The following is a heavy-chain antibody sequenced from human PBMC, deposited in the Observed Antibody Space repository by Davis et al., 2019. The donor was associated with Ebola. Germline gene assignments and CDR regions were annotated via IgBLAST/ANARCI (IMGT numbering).Heavy chain of an antibody. CDR3: AKTGTDFGDYVGYFDY. CDR1: GFSFSNYG. Sequence: PGGSLRLSCAASGFSFSNYGMTWVRQVPGKGLEWVSAISGSGGGEATYYADSVKGRFTISRDNSKNTLFLQMNSLRAEDTAMYYCAKTGTDFGDYVGYFDYWGQGTLVTVSS. D-gene: IGHD4-17*01. CDR2: ISGSGGGEAT. J-gene: IGHJ4*02. V-gene: IGHV3-23*01.